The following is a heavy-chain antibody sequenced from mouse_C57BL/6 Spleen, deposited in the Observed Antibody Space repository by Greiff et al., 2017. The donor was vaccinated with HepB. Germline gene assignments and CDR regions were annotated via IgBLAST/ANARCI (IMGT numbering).Heavy chain of an antibody. V-gene: IGHV1-52*01. CDR1: GYTFTSYW. J-gene: IGHJ3*01. CDR3: ARDHYGSSYEFAY. CDR2: IDPSDSET. Sequence: VQLQQPGAELVRPGSSVKLSCKASGYTFTSYWMHWVKQRPIQGLEWIGNIDPSDSETHYNQKFKDKATLTVDKSSSTAYMQLSSLTSEDSAVYYCARDHYGSSYEFAYWGQGTLVTVSA. D-gene: IGHD1-1*01.